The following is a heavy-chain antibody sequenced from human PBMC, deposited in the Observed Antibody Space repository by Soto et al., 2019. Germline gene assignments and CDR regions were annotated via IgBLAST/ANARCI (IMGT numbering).Heavy chain of an antibody. CDR3: AREDSFDYFDY. CDR2: ISSSSSTI. D-gene: IGHD5-18*01. Sequence: GGSVRLSCAASGFTFSSFSMNWVRQAPGKGLEWVSYISSSSSTIYYADSVKGRFTISRDNAKNSLYLQMNSLRAEDTAVYYCAREDSFDYFDYWGQGTLVTVSS. CDR1: GFTFSSFS. J-gene: IGHJ4*02. V-gene: IGHV3-48*01.